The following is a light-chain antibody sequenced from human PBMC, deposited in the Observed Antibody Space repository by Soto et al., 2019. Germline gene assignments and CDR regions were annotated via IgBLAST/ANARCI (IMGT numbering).Light chain of an antibody. CDR3: QQYNNWPRT. CDR1: QSVNSN. CDR2: GAS. Sequence: EIVMTQSPATLSVSRGERATLSCRASQSVNSNLAWYQQKPGQAPRLLIYGASTRATGIPGSFSGSGSGTEFTLTISSLQSEDFVIYYCQQYNNWPRTFGQGTKVEIK. V-gene: IGKV3-15*01. J-gene: IGKJ1*01.